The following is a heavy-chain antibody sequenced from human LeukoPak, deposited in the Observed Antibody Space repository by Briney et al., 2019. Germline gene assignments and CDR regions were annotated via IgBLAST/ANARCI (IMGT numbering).Heavy chain of an antibody. V-gene: IGHV3-48*02. CDR2: ISSGSSTI. CDR1: GLTFISYS. CDR3: ARGLQLCDY. Sequence: GGSLRLSCSASGLTFISYSINWGRQAPGKGLEWVSYISSGSSTIYYADSVKGRFTISRDNAKNSLCLQLNSLRDEDTAVYYCARGLQLCDYWGQGILVTVSS. J-gene: IGHJ4*02. D-gene: IGHD5-18*01.